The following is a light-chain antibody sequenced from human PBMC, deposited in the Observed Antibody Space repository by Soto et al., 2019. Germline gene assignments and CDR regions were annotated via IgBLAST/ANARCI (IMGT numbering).Light chain of an antibody. V-gene: IGLV2-8*01. J-gene: IGLJ1*01. CDR1: SSDVGGYNS. CDR3: SSYAGINNLGV. CDR2: EVT. Sequence: QSALTQPPSASGSPGQSVTISCTGTSSDVGGYNSVSWYQQHPGKAPKLMIYEVTKRPSGVPDRFSGSKSGNTASLTVSGLQAEDEADYYCSSYAGINNLGVFGTGTRSPS.